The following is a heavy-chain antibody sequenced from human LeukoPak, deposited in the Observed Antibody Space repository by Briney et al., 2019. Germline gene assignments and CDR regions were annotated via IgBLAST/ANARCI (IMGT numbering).Heavy chain of an antibody. Sequence: GRSLRPSCAASGSTFSSYWMACVRQAPGKRLEWVANIKQDGSEKYYVESVKGRLTISRDNAKTSLYLQMNMLKAEDTAVYYCARDLSWTAMDYWGQGTLVTVSS. CDR3: ARDLSWTAMDY. D-gene: IGHD5-18*01. CDR1: GSTFSSYW. J-gene: IGHJ4*02. V-gene: IGHV3-7*01. CDR2: IKQDGSEK.